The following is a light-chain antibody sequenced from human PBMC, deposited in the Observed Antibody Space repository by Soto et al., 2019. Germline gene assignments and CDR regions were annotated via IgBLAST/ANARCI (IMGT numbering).Light chain of an antibody. Sequence: EIVLTQSPGTLSLSPGERATLSCRASQSVNSNYVTWYQQKPGQAPRLLIYGASSRATGIPDRFSGNGSGTDFTLTISRLEPEDFAVYYCQQYGSSFRYTFGQGTKLEIK. CDR3: QQYGSSFRYT. CDR1: QSVNSNY. J-gene: IGKJ2*01. CDR2: GAS. V-gene: IGKV3-20*01.